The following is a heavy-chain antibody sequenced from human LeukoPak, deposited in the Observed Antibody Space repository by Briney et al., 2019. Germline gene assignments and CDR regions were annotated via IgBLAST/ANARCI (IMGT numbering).Heavy chain of an antibody. D-gene: IGHD2-15*01. J-gene: IGHJ4*02. CDR3: ASQNHGYCSGGSCYYFDY. CDR2: ISAYNGNT. Sequence: ASVKVSCKASGYTFTSYGISWVRQAPGQGLEWMGWISAYNGNTNYAQKLQGRVTMTTDTSTSTAYMELRSLRSDDTAVYYCASQNHGYCSGGSCYYFDYWGQGTLVTVSS. CDR1: GYTFTSYG. V-gene: IGHV1-18*01.